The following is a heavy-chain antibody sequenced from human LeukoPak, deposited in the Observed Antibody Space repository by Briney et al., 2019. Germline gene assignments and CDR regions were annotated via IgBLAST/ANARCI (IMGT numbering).Heavy chain of an antibody. D-gene: IGHD3-9*01. V-gene: IGHV6-1*01. Sequence: SQTLSLTCAISGDSVSGNRATWNWLRQCPSRGLEWLGRIYYRSKWYSDYAVSVKGRITINPDTSKNQFSLLLNSVTPEDTAVYFCGRAEHDWGSDYWGQGTLVTVSS. J-gene: IGHJ4*02. CDR1: GDSVSGNRAT. CDR3: GRAEHDWGSDY. CDR2: IYYRSKWYS.